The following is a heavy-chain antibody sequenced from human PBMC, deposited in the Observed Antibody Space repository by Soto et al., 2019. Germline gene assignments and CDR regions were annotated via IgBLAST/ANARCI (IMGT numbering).Heavy chain of an antibody. D-gene: IGHD2-21*02. CDR2: INAGNGNT. V-gene: IGHV1-3*01. CDR1: GYSFTSYW. Sequence: PGESLKISCKGSGYSFTSYWISWVRQMPGKGLEWMRWINAGNGNTKYSQKFQGRVTITRDTSASTAYMELSSLRSEDTAVYYCARSIVVVTALDYWGQGTLVTVSS. J-gene: IGHJ4*02. CDR3: ARSIVVVTALDY.